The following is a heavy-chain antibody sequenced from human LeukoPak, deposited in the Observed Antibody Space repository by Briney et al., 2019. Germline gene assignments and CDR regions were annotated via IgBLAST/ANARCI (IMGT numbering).Heavy chain of an antibody. V-gene: IGHV1-18*01. D-gene: IGHD1-1*01. CDR2: ISAYNGNT. CDR3: ARGGTTGIFDY. CDR1: GYTFTSYG. J-gene: IGHJ4*02. Sequence: GASVKVSCKASGYTFTSYGISWVRQAPGQGLEWMGWISAYNGNTNYAQKLQGRVTMTSDTSTSTVYMELSSLRSEDTAVYSCARGGTTGIFDYWGQGTLVTVSS.